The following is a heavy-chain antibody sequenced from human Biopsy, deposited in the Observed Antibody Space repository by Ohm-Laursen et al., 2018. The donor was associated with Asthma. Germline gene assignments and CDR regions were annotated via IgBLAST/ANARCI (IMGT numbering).Heavy chain of an antibody. D-gene: IGHD6-19*01. J-gene: IGHJ4*02. CDR1: GFTFDDYG. Sequence: LSLTCAASGFTFDDYGMSWVRQAPGKGLDWVSGINWNGGSTGYADSVKGRFTISRDNAKNSLYLQMSSLRAEDTALYHCGRDMGGFGSGWFPVEFWGQGTLVTVSS. CDR3: GRDMGGFGSGWFPVEF. CDR2: INWNGGST. V-gene: IGHV3-20*01.